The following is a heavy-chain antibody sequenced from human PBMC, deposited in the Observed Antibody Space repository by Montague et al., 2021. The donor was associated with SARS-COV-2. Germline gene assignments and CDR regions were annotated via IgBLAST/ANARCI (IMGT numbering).Heavy chain of an antibody. CDR2: IFGSGAGT. Sequence: RLSLSASGFPFNTYTMTWVRQAPGKGLEWVSSIFGSGAGTYYADSVQGRFTISRDNSKNTLFLQMHSLRAEDTAVYYCAKKGGSGSLVYWHFDLWGRGTPVAVSS. CDR1: GFPFNTYT. J-gene: IGHJ2*01. D-gene: IGHD2-8*01. CDR3: AKKGGSGSLVYWHFDL. V-gene: IGHV3-23*01.